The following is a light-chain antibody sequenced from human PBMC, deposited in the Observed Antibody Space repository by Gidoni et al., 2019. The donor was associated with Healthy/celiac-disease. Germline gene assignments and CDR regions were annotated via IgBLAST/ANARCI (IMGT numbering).Light chain of an antibody. CDR2: AAS. CDR3: QQLNSYPVT. J-gene: IGKJ4*01. Sequence: IQLTQSPSSLSASVGDRVTITCRASQGISISKNQGKPSKLLIYAASTLQSGVPSRFSGSGSGTDFTLTISSLQPEDFATYYCQQLNSYPVTFGGGTKVEIK. CDR1: QGISI. V-gene: IGKV1-9*01.